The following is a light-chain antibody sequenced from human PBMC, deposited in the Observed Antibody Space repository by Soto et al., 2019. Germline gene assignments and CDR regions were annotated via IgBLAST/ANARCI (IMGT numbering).Light chain of an antibody. Sequence: DIQMTQSPSTLSASVGDRVTITCRASQSISSWLAWYQQKPGKAPKLLIYDASSLESGVPSRFSGSGSGTEFTLTISSLQPDDFATYYCRQYSSYSYTFGQGTKLEIK. J-gene: IGKJ2*01. CDR2: DAS. V-gene: IGKV1-5*01. CDR1: QSISSW. CDR3: RQYSSYSYT.